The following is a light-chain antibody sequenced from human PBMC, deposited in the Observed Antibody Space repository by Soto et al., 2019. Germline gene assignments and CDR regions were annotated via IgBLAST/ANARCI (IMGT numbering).Light chain of an antibody. Sequence: DVQMTQSPSSLSASVGDRVTITCRASQDINSWLAWYQQKPGKAPKSLIYVASSLQTGVPLRFSGSGSGTVFALTISSLQPEDSATYYCQQYNIYPLTFGGGTKVEIK. CDR1: QDINSW. J-gene: IGKJ4*01. V-gene: IGKV1D-16*01. CDR2: VAS. CDR3: QQYNIYPLT.